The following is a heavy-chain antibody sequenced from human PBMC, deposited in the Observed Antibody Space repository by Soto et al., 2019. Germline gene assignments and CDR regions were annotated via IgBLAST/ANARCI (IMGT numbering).Heavy chain of an antibody. J-gene: IGHJ4*02. CDR2: VGGSGDST. CDR1: GFTFSNYA. CDR3: AKSPLGYCSGVSCYRPHYFDY. D-gene: IGHD2-15*01. Sequence: EVQLLDSGGGLVQPGGSLRLSCAASGFTFSNYAMSWVRQAPGKGLEWVSGVGGSGDSTYYADSVKGRFTISRDNSKDTLYLQMNSLRAEDTAVYYCAKSPLGYCSGVSCYRPHYFDYWGQGTLVTVSS. V-gene: IGHV3-23*01.